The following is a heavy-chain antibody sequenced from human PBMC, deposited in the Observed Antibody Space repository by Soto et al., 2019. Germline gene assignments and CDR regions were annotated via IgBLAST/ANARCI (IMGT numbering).Heavy chain of an antibody. J-gene: IGHJ3*02. Sequence: TSETLSLTCAVYGGSFSGYYWSWIRQPPGKGLEWIGEINHSGSTNYNPSLKSRVTISVDTSKNQFSLKLSSVTAADTAVYYCARGVYSGYDDAFDIWGQGTMVT. D-gene: IGHD5-12*01. CDR1: GGSFSGYY. CDR2: INHSGST. V-gene: IGHV4-34*01. CDR3: ARGVYSGYDDAFDI.